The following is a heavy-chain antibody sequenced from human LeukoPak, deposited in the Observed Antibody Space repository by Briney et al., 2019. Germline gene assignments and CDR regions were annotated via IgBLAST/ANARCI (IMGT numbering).Heavy chain of an antibody. CDR3: ARDPPPMITSSYYFDY. J-gene: IGHJ4*02. CDR1: GFTFSAYW. Sequence: GGSLRLSCAVSGFTFSAYWMSWVRQAPGKGLEWVSYISSSSSTIYYADSVKGRFTISRDNAKNSLYLQMNSLRDEDTAVYYCARDPPPMITSSYYFDYWGQGTLVTVSS. V-gene: IGHV3-48*02. D-gene: IGHD3-16*01. CDR2: ISSSSSTI.